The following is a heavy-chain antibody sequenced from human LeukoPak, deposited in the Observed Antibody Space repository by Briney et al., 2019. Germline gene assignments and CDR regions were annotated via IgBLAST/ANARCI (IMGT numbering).Heavy chain of an antibody. CDR3: ARGDLNYYDSSGWSAFDI. D-gene: IGHD3-22*01. CDR1: GYTFTSYD. V-gene: IGHV1-46*01. CDR2: INPSGGST. Sequence: ASVKVSCKASGYTFTSYDMHWVRQAPGQGLEWMGIINPSGGSTSYAQKFQGRVTMTRDTSTSTVYMELSSLRSEDTAVYYCARGDLNYYDSSGWSAFDIWGRGTMVTVSS. J-gene: IGHJ3*02.